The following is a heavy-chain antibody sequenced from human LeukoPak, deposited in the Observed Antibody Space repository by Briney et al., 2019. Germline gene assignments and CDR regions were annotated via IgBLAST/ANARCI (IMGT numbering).Heavy chain of an antibody. Sequence: PGTSLRLSCAASGFTFSSHGMHWVRQAPGKGLEWVAFIWYDGSNKYYTDSVKGRFTISRDNSKNTLYLQMNGLRAEDTAVYYCAGDRATSYFDYWGQGALVTISS. CDR3: AGDRATSYFDY. J-gene: IGHJ4*02. D-gene: IGHD1-26*01. CDR1: GFTFSSHG. CDR2: IWYDGSNK. V-gene: IGHV3-33*01.